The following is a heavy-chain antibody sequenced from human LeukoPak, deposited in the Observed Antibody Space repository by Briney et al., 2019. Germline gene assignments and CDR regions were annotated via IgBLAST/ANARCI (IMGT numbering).Heavy chain of an antibody. CDR2: ISYDGSNK. V-gene: IGHV3-30*03. CDR1: GFTFSSYG. J-gene: IGHJ6*03. D-gene: IGHD2-2*01. CDR3: ARQPVVVPLYYMDV. Sequence: GRSLRLSCAASGFTFSSYGMHWVRQAPGKGLEWVAVISYDGSNKYYADSVKGRFTISRDNSKNTLYLQMNSLRAEDTAVYYCARQPVVVPLYYMDVWGKGTTVTVSS.